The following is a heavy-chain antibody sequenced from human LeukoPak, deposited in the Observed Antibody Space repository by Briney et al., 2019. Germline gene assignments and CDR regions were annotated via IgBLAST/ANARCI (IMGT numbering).Heavy chain of an antibody. J-gene: IGHJ4*02. CDR3: ASSREFYFDY. CDR1: GFTFSSYW. V-gene: IGHV3-7*01. CDR2: IKQEGSEK. Sequence: GGSLRLSCAASGFTFSSYWMSWVRQAPGMGLEWVANIKQEGSEKYYVDSVKGRFTISRDNAKNSLYLQMNSLRAEDTAVYYCASSREFYFDYWGQGTLVTVSS. D-gene: IGHD3-10*01.